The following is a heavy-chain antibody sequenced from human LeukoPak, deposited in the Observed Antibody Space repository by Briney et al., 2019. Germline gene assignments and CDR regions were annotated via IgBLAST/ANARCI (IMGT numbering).Heavy chain of an antibody. V-gene: IGHV4-4*07. CDR3: ARDLGSGFGNWFDP. D-gene: IGHD3-10*01. CDR1: GGSISSYY. Sequence: SETLSLTCTVSGGSISSYYWSWIRQPAGKGLEWIGRIYTSGSTNYNPSLKSRVTMSVDASKNQFSLKLSSVTAADTAVYYCARDLGSGFGNWFDPWGQGTLVTVSS. CDR2: IYTSGST. J-gene: IGHJ5*02.